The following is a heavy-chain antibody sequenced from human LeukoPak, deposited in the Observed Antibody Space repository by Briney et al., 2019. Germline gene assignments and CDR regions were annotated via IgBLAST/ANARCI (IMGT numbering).Heavy chain of an antibody. Sequence: SETLSLTXTVSGGSIGSYYWSWIRQSPGKGLEWIGYIYYSGSTNYNPSLKSRVTISVDTSKNQFSLKLSSVTAADTAVYYCARWLGDIWGQGTMVTVSS. CDR2: IYYSGST. CDR1: GGSIGSYY. CDR3: ARWLGDI. V-gene: IGHV4-59*01. D-gene: IGHD3-10*01. J-gene: IGHJ3*02.